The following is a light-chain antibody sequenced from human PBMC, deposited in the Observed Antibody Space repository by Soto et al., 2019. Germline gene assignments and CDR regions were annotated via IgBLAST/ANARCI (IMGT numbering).Light chain of an antibody. CDR3: QQYNNWPPLT. CDR1: QSVSSN. Sequence: EILMTQSPATLSVSPGERATLSCRASQSVSSNLAWYQQKPGQAPRLLIYGASTRATGVAGRFSGSGSGTEFTLTINSLQSEDFAVYYCQQYNNWPPLTFGGGTKVEIK. J-gene: IGKJ4*01. CDR2: GAS. V-gene: IGKV3-15*01.